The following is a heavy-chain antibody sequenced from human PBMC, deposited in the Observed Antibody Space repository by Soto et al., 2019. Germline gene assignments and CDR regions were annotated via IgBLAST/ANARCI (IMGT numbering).Heavy chain of an antibody. CDR3: AKALAVAGTSSWFDP. J-gene: IGHJ5*02. V-gene: IGHV3-23*01. CDR1: GFTFCTYA. D-gene: IGHD6-19*01. Sequence: EVQLLESGGGLVQPGGSLRLSCVASGFTFCTYAMTWVRQAPGKGLEWVSGIGGSGGSTYYADSVKGRFTISRDNSKNTLYLQMNSLRAEDTAVYYCAKALAVAGTSSWFDPWGQGTLVTVLS. CDR2: IGGSGGST.